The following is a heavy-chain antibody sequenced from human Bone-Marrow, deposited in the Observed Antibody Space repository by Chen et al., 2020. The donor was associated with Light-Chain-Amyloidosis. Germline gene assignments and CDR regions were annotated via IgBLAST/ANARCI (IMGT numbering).Heavy chain of an antibody. CDR2: ITTTSKYI. Sequence: QLVESGGGLVKPGGSLRLSCSASGFTFSKYNFNWVRQAPGKGLEWVSSITTTSKYIYYRASVKGRFTIYRDNARNSVYLQMNGLRVEDTAVYYCARVDYYDNSGYYDRMDDWGQGTRVTVSS. V-gene: IGHV3-21*01. D-gene: IGHD3-22*01. CDR3: ARVDYYDNSGYYDRMDD. CDR1: GFTFSKYN. J-gene: IGHJ4*02.